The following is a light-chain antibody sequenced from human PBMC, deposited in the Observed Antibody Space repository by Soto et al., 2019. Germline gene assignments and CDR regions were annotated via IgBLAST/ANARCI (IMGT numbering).Light chain of an antibody. CDR2: DVS. CDR3: SSYTSSSTLDVV. V-gene: IGLV2-14*01. Sequence: QSALTQPASVSGSPGQSITISCTGTSSDVGGYNYVSWYQQHPGTAPKLMIYDVSNRPSGGSNRFSGSKSGNTASQTISGLHAEDEADYYCSSYTSSSTLDVVFGGGTKLTVL. J-gene: IGLJ2*01. CDR1: SSDVGGYNY.